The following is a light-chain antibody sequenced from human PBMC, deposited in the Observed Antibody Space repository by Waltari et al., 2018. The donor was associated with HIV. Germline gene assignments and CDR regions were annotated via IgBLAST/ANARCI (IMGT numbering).Light chain of an antibody. V-gene: IGLV1-47*01. CDR3: VAWDDSLSGYV. CDR2: RDY. CDR1: SSNVGSKP. Sequence: QSVLTQPPSASGTLGQSVPISCPGSSSNVGSKPVYWFQQVPGTAPKLLIYRDYQRRSGIPDRFSGSKSGASASLTISGLRSEDEADYYCVAWDDSLSGYVFGTGTKISVL. J-gene: IGLJ1*01.